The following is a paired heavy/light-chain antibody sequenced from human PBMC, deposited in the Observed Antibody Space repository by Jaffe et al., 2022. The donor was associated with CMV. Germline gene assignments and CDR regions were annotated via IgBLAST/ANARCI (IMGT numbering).Light chain of an antibody. J-gene: IGLJ2*01. CDR1: NLRSYY. V-gene: IGLV3-19*01. CDR2: GKN. Sequence: SSELTQDPAVSVALGQTVRITCQGDNLRSYYASWYQQKPGQAPILVIYGKNNRPSGIPDRFSGSSSGNTASLTITGAQAEDEADYYCNSRDSSGNHLVFGGGTKLTVL. CDR3: NSRDSSGNHLV.
Heavy chain of an antibody. J-gene: IGHJ6*03. CDR3: ARDRTDKGNPYYYYYYMDV. CDR2: ISSSGTTI. CDR1: GFTFNNYE. D-gene: IGHD1-1*01. Sequence: EVQLVESGGGLVQPGESLRLSCAASGFTFNNYEMNWVRQAPGKGLEWISYISSSGTTIYYADSVKGRFTISRDNAKNSLYLQMNSLRTEDTAVYYCARDRTDKGNPYYYYYYMDVWGKGTTVTVSS. V-gene: IGHV3-48*03.